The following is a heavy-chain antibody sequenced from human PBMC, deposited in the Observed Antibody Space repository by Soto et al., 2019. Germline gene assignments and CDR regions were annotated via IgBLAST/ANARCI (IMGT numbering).Heavy chain of an antibody. CDR3: ARDSSGSYHTPYNWFDP. D-gene: IGHD1-26*01. Sequence: SVKVSCKASGGTFSSYAISWVRQAPGQGLEWMGGIIPIFGTANYAQKFQGRVTITADESTSTAYMELSSLRSEDTAVYYCARDSSGSYHTPYNWFDPWGQGTLVPVSS. J-gene: IGHJ5*02. CDR2: IIPIFGTA. CDR1: GGTFSSYA. V-gene: IGHV1-69*13.